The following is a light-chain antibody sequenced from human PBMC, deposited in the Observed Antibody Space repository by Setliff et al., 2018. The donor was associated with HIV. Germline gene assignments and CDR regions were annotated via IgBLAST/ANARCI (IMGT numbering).Light chain of an antibody. CDR2: DVT. CDR1: SSDVGGYNY. V-gene: IGLV2-14*03. J-gene: IGLJ1*01. CDR3: NSYSTSSTPLYV. Sequence: QSVLTQPDSVSGSPGQSITISCAGTSSDVGGYNYVSWYQQHPGQAPKLMIYDVTTRPSGVSSRFSGSKSGNAASLTISGLQAEDEADYYCNSYSTSSTPLYVFGTGTKVTV.